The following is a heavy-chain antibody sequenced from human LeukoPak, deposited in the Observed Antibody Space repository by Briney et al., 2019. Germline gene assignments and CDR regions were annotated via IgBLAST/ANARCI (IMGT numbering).Heavy chain of an antibody. J-gene: IGHJ6*02. CDR2: ISAYNGNT. CDR3: ARGRYYDSSGNYYYYGMDV. D-gene: IGHD3-22*01. Sequence: ASVKVSCKASGYTFTSYGISWVRQAPGQGLEWMEWISAYNGNTNYAQKLQGRVTMTTDTSTSTAYMELRSLGSDDTAVYYCARGRYYDSSGNYYYYGMDVWGQGTTVTVSS. CDR1: GYTFTSYG. V-gene: IGHV1-18*01.